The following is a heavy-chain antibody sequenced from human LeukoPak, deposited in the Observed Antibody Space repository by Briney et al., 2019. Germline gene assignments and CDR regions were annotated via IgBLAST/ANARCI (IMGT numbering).Heavy chain of an antibody. V-gene: IGHV3-48*03. J-gene: IGHJ4*02. CDR3: VRRFDY. CDR1: GFTFSSHE. Sequence: GGSLRLSCAASGFTFSSHEMNWVRQAPGKGPEWVSYISDSGKTIYYADSVKGRFTISRDNARNSLYLQMNSLRAEDTAVYYCVRRFDYWGQGNLVTVSS. CDR2: ISDSGKTI.